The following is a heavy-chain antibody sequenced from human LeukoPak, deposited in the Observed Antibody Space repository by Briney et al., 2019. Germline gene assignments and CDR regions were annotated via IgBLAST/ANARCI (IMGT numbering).Heavy chain of an antibody. CDR3: ARYSGYATY. Sequence: KPSETLSLTCTVSGGSISTSSFYWGWIRQPPGKGLEWIGGIHYSGGTYYNPSLKSGVTISVDTSKNQFSLKVSSVTAADTAVYYCARYSGYATYWGQGTLVTVSS. J-gene: IGHJ4*02. V-gene: IGHV4-39*01. D-gene: IGHD5-12*01. CDR2: IHYSGGT. CDR1: GGSISTSSFY.